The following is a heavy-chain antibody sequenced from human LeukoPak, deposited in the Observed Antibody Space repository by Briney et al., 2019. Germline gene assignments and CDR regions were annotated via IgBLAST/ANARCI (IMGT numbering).Heavy chain of an antibody. CDR2: INHSGST. J-gene: IGHJ4*02. D-gene: IGHD4-11*01. CDR1: GGSFSGYY. V-gene: IGHV4-34*01. Sequence: PSETLSLTCAVYGGSFSGYYWSWIRQPPGKGLEWIGEINHSGSTNYNPSLKSRVTISVDTSKNQFSLKLSSVTAADTAVYYCARSETTLFDYRGQGTLVTVSS. CDR3: ARSETTLFDY.